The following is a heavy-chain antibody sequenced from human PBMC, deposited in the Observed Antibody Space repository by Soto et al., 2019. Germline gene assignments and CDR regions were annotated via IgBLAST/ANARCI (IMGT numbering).Heavy chain of an antibody. J-gene: IGHJ5*02. CDR3: ATLLNCSGGSCYSANWFDP. CDR1: GGSISSSSYY. CDR2: IYYSGST. D-gene: IGHD2-15*01. V-gene: IGHV4-39*01. Sequence: QLQLQESGPGLVKPSETLSLTCTVSGGSISSSSYYWGWIRQPPGKGLEWIGSIYYSGSTYYNPSLKSRVTISVDTSKNQFSLKLSSVTAADTAVYYCATLLNCSGGSCYSANWFDPWGQGTLVTVSS.